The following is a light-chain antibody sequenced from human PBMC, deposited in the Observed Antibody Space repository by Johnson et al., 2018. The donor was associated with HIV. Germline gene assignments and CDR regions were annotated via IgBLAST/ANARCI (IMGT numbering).Light chain of an antibody. J-gene: IGLJ1*01. CDR1: SSNIGNNY. V-gene: IGLV1-51*01. Sequence: QSVLTQPPSVSAAPGQKVTISCSGSSSNIGNNYVSWYQQLPGTAPKLLIYDNNKRPSGIPDRFSGSKSGTSGTLGITGLQTGDAADYYCGTWDSSLSAYVFETGTKVTVL. CDR3: GTWDSSLSAYV. CDR2: DNN.